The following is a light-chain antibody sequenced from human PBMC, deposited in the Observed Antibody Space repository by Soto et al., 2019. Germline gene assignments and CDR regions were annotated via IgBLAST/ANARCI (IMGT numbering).Light chain of an antibody. J-gene: IGKJ5*01. CDR2: GAS. CDR1: QSLSVN. V-gene: IGKV3-15*01. CDR3: QQFNTWPPGIT. Sequence: EIVMAQSPATLSVSPEERVTRASRPIQSLSVNLAWYQQIPGQAPRLLIYGASTRATGVPARFSGCGSGTEFSLILSSLQSEDFAVYTCQQFNTWPPGITFGQGTRLEIK.